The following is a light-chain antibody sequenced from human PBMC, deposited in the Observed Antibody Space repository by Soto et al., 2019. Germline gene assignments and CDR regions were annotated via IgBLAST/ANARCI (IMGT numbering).Light chain of an antibody. V-gene: IGLV2-23*03. CDR1: SSDVGRYNL. Sequence: QSALTQPASVSGSPGQSITISCTGTSSDVGRYNLVSWYQQHPGKAPKLMIYEGSKRPSGVSNRFSGSKSGNTASLTISGLQSEDEADYYFCAYAGRITVSSVFGGGPKLT. J-gene: IGLJ2*01. CDR2: EGS. CDR3: CAYAGRITVSSV.